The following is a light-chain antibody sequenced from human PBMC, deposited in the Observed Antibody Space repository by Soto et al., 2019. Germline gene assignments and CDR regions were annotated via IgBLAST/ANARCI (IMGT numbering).Light chain of an antibody. Sequence: DIQMTQSPSTLSSSLGDRVTITCRASQSISSWLAWYQQKPGKAPKLLIYKASSLQSGVPSRFSGSGSGTEFTLTISSLQPDDFAVYYCQQYNTYTPRTFGQGTKVDIK. CDR3: QQYNTYTPRT. V-gene: IGKV1-5*03. CDR2: KAS. J-gene: IGKJ1*01. CDR1: QSISSW.